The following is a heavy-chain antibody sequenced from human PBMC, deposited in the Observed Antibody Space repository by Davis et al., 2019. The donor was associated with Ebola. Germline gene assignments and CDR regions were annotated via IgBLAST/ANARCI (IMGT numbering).Heavy chain of an antibody. CDR1: GYTFTTYD. CDR3: ARDDKVMHFDY. CDR2: INPSDAGT. V-gene: IGHV1-46*01. Sequence: ASVKVSCKTSGYTFTTYDIHWVRQATGQGLEWMGIINPSDAGTNYAQKFQGRLTMTRDTSINTAHMELSGLRSDDTAVYYCARDDKVMHFDYWGQGTLVTVSS. J-gene: IGHJ4*02. D-gene: IGHD3-22*01.